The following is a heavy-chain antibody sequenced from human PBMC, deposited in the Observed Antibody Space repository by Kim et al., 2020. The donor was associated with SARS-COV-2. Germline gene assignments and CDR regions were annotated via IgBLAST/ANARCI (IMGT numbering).Heavy chain of an antibody. CDR1: GGSISSSNW. J-gene: IGHJ6*02. CDR2: IYHSGST. V-gene: IGHV4-4*02. CDR3: ATTNVVTVVIGVSGYYYGMDV. D-gene: IGHD1-1*01. Sequence: SETLSLTCAVSGGSISSSNWWSWVRQPPGKGLEWIGEIYHSGSTNYNPSLKSRVTISVDKSKNQFSLKLSSVTAADTAVYYCATTNVVTVVIGVSGYYYGMDVWGQGTTVTVSS.